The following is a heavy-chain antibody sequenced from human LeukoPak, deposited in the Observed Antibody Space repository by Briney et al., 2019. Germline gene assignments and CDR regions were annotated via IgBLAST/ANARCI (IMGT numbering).Heavy chain of an antibody. Sequence: GGSLKISCEGSGYSFSSYWIGWVRQMPGKGLEWMGIIYPGDSDSRYSPSFQGQVTFSVDKSISTAYLQWSSLKASDSAMYYCARHPTQSRSCSGASCYDYWGQGTLVTVSS. J-gene: IGHJ4*02. CDR1: GYSFSSYW. V-gene: IGHV5-51*01. D-gene: IGHD2-15*01. CDR2: IYPGDSDS. CDR3: ARHPTQSRSCSGASCYDY.